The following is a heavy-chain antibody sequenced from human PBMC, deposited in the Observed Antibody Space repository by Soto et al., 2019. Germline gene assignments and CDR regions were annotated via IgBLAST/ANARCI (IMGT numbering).Heavy chain of an antibody. CDR1: GASIRSNNR. J-gene: IGHJ4*02. D-gene: IGHD1-26*01. Sequence: QVQLQESGPGLVKPSGTLSLTCAVSGASIRSNNRWSWVRQPPGKGLEWIGEIFHSGSTNYNPSHKPRLTISVDKSKNQFSLKLSSVTAADTAVYYCARVYSGSYSDSWGRGTLVTVSS. V-gene: IGHV4-4*02. CDR2: IFHSGST. CDR3: ARVYSGSYSDS.